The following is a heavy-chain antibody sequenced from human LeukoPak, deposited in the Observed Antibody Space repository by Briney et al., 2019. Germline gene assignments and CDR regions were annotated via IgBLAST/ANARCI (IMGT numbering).Heavy chain of an antibody. J-gene: IGHJ4*02. CDR1: GFTFSTYA. Sequence: PGGSLRLSCSASGFTFSTYAMHWVRQAPGKGLEYVSAIGSDGGRTYYADSVKGRFTISRDNSKNTLYLQMSSLRAEDTAVYYCVKVASVTTFGGTFDYWGQGTLVTVSS. CDR3: VKVASVTTFGGTFDY. D-gene: IGHD3-16*01. CDR2: IGSDGGRT. V-gene: IGHV3-64D*09.